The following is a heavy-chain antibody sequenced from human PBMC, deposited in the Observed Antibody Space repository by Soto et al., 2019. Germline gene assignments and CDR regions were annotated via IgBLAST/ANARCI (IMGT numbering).Heavy chain of an antibody. J-gene: IGHJ6*02. CDR2: IIPIFGTA. CDR3: ARVLAVLVPAGSDPYYYGMDV. CDR1: GGTFSSYA. V-gene: IGHV1-69*05. Sequence: QVQLVQSGAEVKKPGSSVKVSCKASGGTFSSYAISWVRQAPGQGLEWMGGIIPIFGTANYAQKFQGRVTITPDETTRTAYLELSSLRSDDTAVYYWARVLAVLVPAGSDPYYYGMDVWGQGTTVTVSS. D-gene: IGHD2-2*01.